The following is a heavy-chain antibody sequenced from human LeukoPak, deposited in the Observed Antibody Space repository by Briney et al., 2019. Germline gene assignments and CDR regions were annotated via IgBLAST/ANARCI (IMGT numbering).Heavy chain of an antibody. CDR3: ARDYGYDAFDI. V-gene: IGHV1-69*13. CDR1: GGTPSSYA. D-gene: IGHD5-24*01. CDR2: IIPIFGTA. J-gene: IGHJ3*02. Sequence: APVKVSCKAPGGTPSSYAISWLRQAPGQGLEWMGGIIPIFGTANYAQKFQGRVTITADESTSTAYMELSSLRSEDTAVYYCARDYGYDAFDIWGQGTMVTVSS.